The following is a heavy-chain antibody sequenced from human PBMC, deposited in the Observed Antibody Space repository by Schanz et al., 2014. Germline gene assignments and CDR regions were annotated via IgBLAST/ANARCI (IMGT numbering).Heavy chain of an antibody. Sequence: QVQLIQSGAEVKKPGASVKVSCKASGGTFSTYTISWVRQAPGQGLEWMGRIIPILGIANYAQKFQGRVTITRDTLASTAYMEVSSLRSEDTAVYYCARSGSSDWYCFDYWGQGTLVTVSS. D-gene: IGHD6-13*01. CDR3: ARSGSSDWYCFDY. CDR2: IIPILGIA. CDR1: GGTFSTYT. J-gene: IGHJ4*02. V-gene: IGHV1-69*09.